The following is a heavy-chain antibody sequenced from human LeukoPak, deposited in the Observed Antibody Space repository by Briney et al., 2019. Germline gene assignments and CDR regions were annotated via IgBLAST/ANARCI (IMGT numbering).Heavy chain of an antibody. J-gene: IGHJ4*02. D-gene: IGHD3-22*01. V-gene: IGHV1-3*03. Sequence: ASVKASCKASGYTFTSYAMHWVRQAPGQRLEWMGWINAGNGNTKYSQGFQGRVTITRDTFASTAYMELSSLRSEDMAVYYCARDGAPFNYYDSSGYYNYWGQGTLVTVSS. CDR2: INAGNGNT. CDR1: GYTFTSYA. CDR3: ARDGAPFNYYDSSGYYNY.